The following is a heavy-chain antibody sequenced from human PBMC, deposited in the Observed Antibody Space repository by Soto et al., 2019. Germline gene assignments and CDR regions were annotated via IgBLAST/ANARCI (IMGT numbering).Heavy chain of an antibody. CDR3: AADTPHYDILTGFENYYYYGMAV. Sequence: ASVKVSCKASGYTFTGYYMHWVRQAPGQGLEWMGWINPNSGGTNYAQKFQGRVTMTRDTSIRTAYMELSRLRSDDTAVYYCAADTPHYDILTGFENYYYYGMAVWGQGTTVTVSS. J-gene: IGHJ6*02. CDR1: GYTFTGYY. V-gene: IGHV1-2*02. CDR2: INPNSGGT. D-gene: IGHD3-9*01.